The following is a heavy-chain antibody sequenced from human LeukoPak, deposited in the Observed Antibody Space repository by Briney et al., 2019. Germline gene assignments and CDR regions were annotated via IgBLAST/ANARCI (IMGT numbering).Heavy chain of an antibody. CDR1: GFTFSDLY. V-gene: IGHV3-11*01. Sequence: GGSLRLSCAASGFTFSDLYMTWIRQAPGKGLEWVSSISSSGKTIYYADSVKGRFTISRDNAKNSLYLQMISLRAEDTAVYYCARSPGALEYWGQGTLVTVSS. J-gene: IGHJ4*02. CDR2: ISSSGKTI. CDR3: ARSPGALEY.